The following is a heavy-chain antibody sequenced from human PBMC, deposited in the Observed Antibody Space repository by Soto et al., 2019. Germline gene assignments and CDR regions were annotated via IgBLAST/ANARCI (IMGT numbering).Heavy chain of an antibody. CDR1: GFTFSTSA. D-gene: IGHD3-10*01. Sequence: GGSLRLSCGASGFTFSTSAMNWVRQAPGKGPEWVAGISGRGTTTYYADSVKGRFIISRDNSMDTLYLQMNSLRAEDTALYYCAKDYGSGSYEYYYYYYALDVWGQGTTVTVSS. CDR2: ISGRGTTT. CDR3: AKDYGSGSYEYYYYYYALDV. V-gene: IGHV3-23*01. J-gene: IGHJ6*02.